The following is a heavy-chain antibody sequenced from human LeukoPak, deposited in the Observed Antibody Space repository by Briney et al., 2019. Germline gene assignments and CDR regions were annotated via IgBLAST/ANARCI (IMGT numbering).Heavy chain of an antibody. Sequence: KSSGTLSLTCAVSGGSISSSNWWSWVRQPPGKGLEWIGEIYHSGSTNYNPSFKSRVTISVDKSKNQFSLHLSSVTAADTAVYYCARKSYLPHYWFDPWGQGTLVTVSS. CDR2: IYHSGST. V-gene: IGHV4-4*02. D-gene: IGHD3-16*02. CDR3: ARKSYLPHYWFDP. CDR1: GGSISSSNW. J-gene: IGHJ5*02.